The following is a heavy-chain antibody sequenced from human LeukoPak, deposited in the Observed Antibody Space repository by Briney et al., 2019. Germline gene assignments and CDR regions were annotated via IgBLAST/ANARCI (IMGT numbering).Heavy chain of an antibody. J-gene: IGHJ4*02. CDR3: AKDRVAATGIGELDH. V-gene: IGHV3-23*01. CDR2: ISGRGDTT. CDR1: GFTFSSYS. D-gene: IGHD6-13*01. Sequence: GGSLRLSCAASGFTFSSYSMNWVRQAPGKGLEWVSAISGRGDTTYYTDSVKGRFTISRDNSKNTLFLQMNSLRAEDTAVYYCAKDRVAATGIGELDHWGQGTLVTVSS.